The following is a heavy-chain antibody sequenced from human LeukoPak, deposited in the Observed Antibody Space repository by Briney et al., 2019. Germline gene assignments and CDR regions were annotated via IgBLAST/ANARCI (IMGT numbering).Heavy chain of an antibody. CDR2: ISNTGGST. D-gene: IGHD2-15*01. CDR3: AQQVGYCSSGSCYFTY. V-gene: IGHV3-23*01. J-gene: IGHJ1*01. Sequence: GGSLRLSCAASGFSFNTYAMSWVRQAPGKGLEWVSAISNTGGSTYYADFVKGRFTISRDKSKNTLSLQMNSLRAEDTAVYYCAQQVGYCSSGSCYFTYWGQGTLVTVSS. CDR1: GFSFNTYA.